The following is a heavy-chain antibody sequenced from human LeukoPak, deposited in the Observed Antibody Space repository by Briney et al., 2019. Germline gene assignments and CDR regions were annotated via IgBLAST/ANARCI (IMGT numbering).Heavy chain of an antibody. V-gene: IGHV4-61*02. CDR2: IYTSGST. Sequence: SQTLSLTCTVSGGSISSGSYYWSWIRQPAGKGLEWIGRIYTSGSTNHNPSLKSRVTISVDTSKNQFSLKLSSVTAADTAVYYCAREMRQWLSPIDPWGQGTLVTVSS. J-gene: IGHJ5*02. CDR1: GGSISSGSYY. D-gene: IGHD6-19*01. CDR3: AREMRQWLSPIDP.